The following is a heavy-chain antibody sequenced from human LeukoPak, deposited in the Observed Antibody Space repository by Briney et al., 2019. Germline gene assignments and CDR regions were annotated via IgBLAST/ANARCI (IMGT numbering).Heavy chain of an antibody. Sequence: SETLSLTCTVSGGSISSSSYYWGWIRQPPGKGLEWIGSIYYSGSTYYNPSLKSRVTISVDTSKNQFSLKLSSVTAADTAVYYCARHRGLNYCTNGVCYIGWFDPWGQGTLVTVSS. J-gene: IGHJ5*02. D-gene: IGHD2-8*01. CDR2: IYYSGST. CDR3: ARHRGLNYCTNGVCYIGWFDP. V-gene: IGHV4-39*01. CDR1: GGSISSSSYY.